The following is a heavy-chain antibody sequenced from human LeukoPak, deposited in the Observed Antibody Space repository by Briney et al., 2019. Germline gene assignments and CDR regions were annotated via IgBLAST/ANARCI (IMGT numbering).Heavy chain of an antibody. V-gene: IGHV1-69*04. Sequence: ASVKVSCKASGYTFTSYGISWVRQAPGQGLEWMGRIIPILGIANYAQKFQGRVTITADKSTSTAYMELSSLRSEDTAVYYCARDPDFDFWSGSTHGMDVWGQGTTVTVSS. CDR3: ARDPDFDFWSGSTHGMDV. D-gene: IGHD3-3*01. CDR2: IIPILGIA. J-gene: IGHJ6*02. CDR1: GYTFTSYG.